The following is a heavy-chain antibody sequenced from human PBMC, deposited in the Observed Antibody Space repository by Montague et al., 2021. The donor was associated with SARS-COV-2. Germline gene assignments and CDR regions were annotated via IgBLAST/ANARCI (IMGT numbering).Heavy chain of an antibody. J-gene: IGHJ5*01. CDR2: GYYKGST. Sequence: SETLSLTCSVSNGSITNYFWSWIRQPPGTRLEWIGYGYYKGSTNLNPSLESRVTMSVYTSKNQFSLKLKSVTGADTAVYYCVREGLNNWIESWGQGIPVIVSS. V-gene: IGHV4-59*01. CDR3: VREGLNNWIES. CDR1: NGSITNYF.